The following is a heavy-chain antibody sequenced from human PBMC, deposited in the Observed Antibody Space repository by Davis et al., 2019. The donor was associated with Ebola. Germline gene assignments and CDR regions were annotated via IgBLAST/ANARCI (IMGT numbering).Heavy chain of an antibody. CDR3: AKESGSSYYDSSGYYYRSYNYFDY. D-gene: IGHD3-22*01. V-gene: IGHV3-23*01. J-gene: IGHJ4*02. CDR2: ISGSGGST. CDR1: GFTFSSYA. Sequence: GVLKISCAASGFTFSSYAMSWVRQAPGKGLEWVSAISGSGGSTYYADSVKGRFTISRDNSKNTLYLQMNSLRAEDTAVYYCAKESGSSYYDSSGYYYRSYNYFDYWGQGTLVTVSS.